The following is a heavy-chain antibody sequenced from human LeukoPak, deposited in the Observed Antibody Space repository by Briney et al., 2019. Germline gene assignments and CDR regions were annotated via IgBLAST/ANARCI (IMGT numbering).Heavy chain of an antibody. CDR3: ARAIQQLLDYYFDY. J-gene: IGHJ4*02. V-gene: IGHV3-21*01. CDR1: GFTFSSYS. CDR2: ISSSSSYI. D-gene: IGHD6-13*01. Sequence: GGSLRLSCAASGFTFSSYSMNWVRQAPGKGLECVSSISSSSSYIYYADSVKGRFTISRDNAKNSLYLQMNSLRAEDTAVYYCARAIQQLLDYYFDYWGQGTLVTVSS.